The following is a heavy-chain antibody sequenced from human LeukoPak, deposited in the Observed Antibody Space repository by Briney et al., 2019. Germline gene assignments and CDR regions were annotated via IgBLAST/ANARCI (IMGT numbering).Heavy chain of an antibody. J-gene: IGHJ4*02. CDR2: IYTSGST. D-gene: IGHD1-26*01. V-gene: IGHV4-4*07. CDR3: ASTHRVGAPTFDY. Sequence: SETLSLTCTVSGGSISSYHWSWIRQPAGKGLEWIGHIYTSGSTYYNPSLKGRVTMSVGTSKNQFSLRLSSVTAADTAVYYCASTHRVGAPTFDYWGQGTLVTVSS. CDR1: GGSISSYH.